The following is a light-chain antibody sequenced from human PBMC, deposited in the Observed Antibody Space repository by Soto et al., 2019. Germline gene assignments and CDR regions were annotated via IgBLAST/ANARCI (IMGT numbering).Light chain of an antibody. CDR1: QGISSY. Sequence: DIQLTQSPSFLSASVGDRVTITCRASQGISSYLAWFQQKPGKAPNLLIYSASTLQSGVPSRFSGSGSGTDFTLTVSSLQPEDFATYYCQQGHTTPITFGQGTRLEIK. CDR2: SAS. V-gene: IGKV1-9*01. J-gene: IGKJ5*01. CDR3: QQGHTTPIT.